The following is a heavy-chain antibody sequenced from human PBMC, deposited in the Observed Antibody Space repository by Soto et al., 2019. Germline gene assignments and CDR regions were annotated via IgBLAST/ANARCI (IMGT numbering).Heavy chain of an antibody. J-gene: IGHJ4*02. CDR3: ARDNYGGNSRFAY. Sequence: QVQLVESGGGVVQPGRSLRLSCAASGFTFINYGMHWVRQAPGKWLEWVAVIWYGGSDKYYANSVKGRFTISRDNSKNTLYLQMNSLRAEDTAVYYCARDNYGGNSRFAYWGQGTLVTVSS. V-gene: IGHV3-33*01. CDR1: GFTFINYG. D-gene: IGHD4-17*01. CDR2: IWYGGSDK.